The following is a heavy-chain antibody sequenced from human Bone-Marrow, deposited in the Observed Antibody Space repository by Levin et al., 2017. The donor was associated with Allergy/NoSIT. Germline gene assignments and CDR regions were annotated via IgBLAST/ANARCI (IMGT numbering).Heavy chain of an antibody. CDR2: IYKTGST. V-gene: IGHV4-31*03. CDR1: GGSISGHSYY. Sequence: PSETLSLTCNVSGGSISGHSYYYNWIRQHPGKGLEWIGHIYKTGSTSYNPSLKSRVTISVDTSKNQFALTLDSVTAADTAVYYCATGGAVATPWFDSWGQGTLVFVSS. D-gene: IGHD5-24*01. J-gene: IGHJ5*01. CDR3: ATGGAVATPWFDS.